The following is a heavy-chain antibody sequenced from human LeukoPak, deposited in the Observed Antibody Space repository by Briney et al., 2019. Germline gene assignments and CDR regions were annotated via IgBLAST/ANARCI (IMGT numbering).Heavy chain of an antibody. V-gene: IGHV3-30*18. CDR1: GFIFSSYG. CDR3: AKDGLMRFFDY. Sequence: GRSLRFSCAASGFIFSSYGMYWVRQAPGKGLEGVAVISNDGNNKEYADSVKGRFTISRDNSKNTLYLQMNSLRADDTAVYHCAKDGLMRFFDYWGQGTLVTVSS. CDR2: ISNDGNNK. J-gene: IGHJ4*02. D-gene: IGHD2-8*01.